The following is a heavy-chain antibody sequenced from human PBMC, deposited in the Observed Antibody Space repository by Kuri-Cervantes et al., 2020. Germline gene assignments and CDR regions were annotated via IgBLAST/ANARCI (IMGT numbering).Heavy chain of an antibody. CDR2: INHSGST. Sequence: SETLSLTCAVYGGSFSGYYWSWIRQPPGKGLEWIGEINHSGSTYYNPSLKSRVTISVDTSKNQFSLKLSSVTAADTAVYYCARRETLIPGIAAAGGGGFDPWGQGTLVTVSS. CDR3: ARRETLIPGIAAAGGGGFDP. V-gene: IGHV4-34*01. J-gene: IGHJ5*02. CDR1: GGSFSGYY. D-gene: IGHD6-13*01.